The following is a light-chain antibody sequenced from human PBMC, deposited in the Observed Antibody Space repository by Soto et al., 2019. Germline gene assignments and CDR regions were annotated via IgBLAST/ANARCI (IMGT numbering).Light chain of an antibody. J-gene: IGLJ1*01. V-gene: IGLV2-14*01. CDR2: DVS. CDR3: SSYTSSSLYV. CDR1: SSDVGGYNY. Sequence: QSVLTQPAAVSGYPGQSITISCTGTSSDVGGYNYVSWYQQHPGKAPKLMIYDVSNRPSGVSNRFSGSKSGNTASLTISGLQAEDEADYYCSSYTSSSLYVFGTGTKVTVL.